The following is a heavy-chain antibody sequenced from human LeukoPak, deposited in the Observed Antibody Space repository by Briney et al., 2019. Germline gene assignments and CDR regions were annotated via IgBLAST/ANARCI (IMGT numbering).Heavy chain of an antibody. V-gene: IGHV3-30*04. Sequence: GGSLRLSCAASGFTFSSYAMHWVRQAPGKGLEWVAVISYDGSNKYYADSVKGRFTISRDNSKNTLYLQMNSLRAEDTAVYYCARVKITMVRGVPSPFDYWGQGTLVTVSS. D-gene: IGHD3-10*01. CDR3: ARVKITMVRGVPSPFDY. J-gene: IGHJ4*02. CDR2: ISYDGSNK. CDR1: GFTFSSYA.